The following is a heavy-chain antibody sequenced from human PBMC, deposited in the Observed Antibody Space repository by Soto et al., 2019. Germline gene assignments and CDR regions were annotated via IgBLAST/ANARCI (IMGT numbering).Heavy chain of an antibody. J-gene: IGHJ6*02. V-gene: IGHV1-2*02. CDR1: GYTFTDYY. Sequence: VASVKVSCKASGYTFTDYYMHWVRQAPGQGLEWMGWINPNSGGTNYAQKFQGRVTMTRDTSISTAYMELSRLRADDTAVYYCERKPALRRSYYYYYDMDVWRQGTTVTAS. CDR2: INPNSGGT. CDR3: ERKPALRRSYYYYYDMDV. D-gene: IGHD2-15*01.